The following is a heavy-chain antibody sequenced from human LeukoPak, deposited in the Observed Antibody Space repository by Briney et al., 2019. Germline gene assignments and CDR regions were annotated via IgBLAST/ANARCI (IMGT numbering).Heavy chain of an antibody. D-gene: IGHD1-26*01. V-gene: IGHV4-34*01. Sequence: SETLSLTCAVDGGSFSGYYWSWIRQPPGKGLEWIGEINHSGSTNYNPSLKSRVTIPVDTSKNQFSLKLSSVTAADTAVYYCARGKRRMGGAVRSHFDYWGQGTLVTVSS. CDR3: ARGKRRMGGAVRSHFDY. CDR1: GGSFSGYY. J-gene: IGHJ4*02. CDR2: INHSGST.